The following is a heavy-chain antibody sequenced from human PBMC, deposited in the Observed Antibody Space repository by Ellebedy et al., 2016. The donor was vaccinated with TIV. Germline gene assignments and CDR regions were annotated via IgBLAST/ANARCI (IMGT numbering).Heavy chain of an antibody. CDR3: ARDLEFDVLTGYYLSGMDV. D-gene: IGHD3-9*01. J-gene: IGHJ6*02. CDR1: GFTFSSYS. CDR2: ISYSSGYI. V-gene: IGHV3-21*01. Sequence: GESLKISCAASGFTFSSYSMNWVRQAPGKGLEWVSSISYSSGYIYYADSVKGRFTISRDNAKNSLYLQMNSLRAEDTAVYYCARDLEFDVLTGYYLSGMDVWGQGTTVTVSS.